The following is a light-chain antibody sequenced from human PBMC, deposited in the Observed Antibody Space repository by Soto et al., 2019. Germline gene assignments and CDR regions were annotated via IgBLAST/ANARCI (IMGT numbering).Light chain of an antibody. Sequence: QSALTQPASVSGSPGLSITISCTGTSSDVGGYNYVSWYQQHPGKAPKLMIYDVSNRPSGVSNRFTGSKSGNTASLTISGLQAEDEADYYCNSYASSSALVFGTGTKVTVL. CDR2: DVS. V-gene: IGLV2-14*01. CDR3: NSYASSSALV. CDR1: SSDVGGYNY. J-gene: IGLJ1*01.